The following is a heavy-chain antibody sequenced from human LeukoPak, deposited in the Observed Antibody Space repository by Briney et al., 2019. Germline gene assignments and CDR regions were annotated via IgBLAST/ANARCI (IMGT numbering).Heavy chain of an antibody. V-gene: IGHV3-23*01. Sequence: GGSLRLSCAASGFTFSSYSMNWVRQAPGKGLEWVSAISGSGGSTYYADSVKGRFTISRDNSKNTLYLQMNSLRAEDTAVYYCARLNVYCTNGVCYLGYFDYWGQGTLVTVSS. D-gene: IGHD2-8*01. J-gene: IGHJ4*02. CDR3: ARLNVYCTNGVCYLGYFDY. CDR2: ISGSGGST. CDR1: GFTFSSYS.